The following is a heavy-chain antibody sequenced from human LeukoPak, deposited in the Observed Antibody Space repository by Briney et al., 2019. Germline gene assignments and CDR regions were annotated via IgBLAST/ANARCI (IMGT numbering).Heavy chain of an antibody. Sequence: SETLSLTCTVSGGSISSSSYYWSWIRQPPGKGLEWIGYIYYSGSTNYNPSLKSRVTISVDTSKNQFSLKLSSVTAADTAVYYCARVGYSNYYYYYYMDVWGKGTTVTVSS. J-gene: IGHJ6*03. CDR3: ARVGYSNYYYYYYMDV. CDR1: GGSISSSSYY. D-gene: IGHD4-11*01. V-gene: IGHV4-61*01. CDR2: IYYSGST.